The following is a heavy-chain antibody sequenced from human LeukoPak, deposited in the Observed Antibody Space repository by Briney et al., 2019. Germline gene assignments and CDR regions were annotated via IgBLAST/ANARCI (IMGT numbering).Heavy chain of an antibody. Sequence: GGSLRLSCAAFGFTFSTYSMNWVRQAPGKGLEWVSSISSRSSYIYYADSVKGRFTISRDNDKNSLYLQMNSLRAEDTAVYYCAKDYGSGLFGYYYMDVWGKGTTVTVSS. V-gene: IGHV3-21*01. CDR1: GFTFSTYS. CDR2: ISSRSSYI. J-gene: IGHJ6*03. D-gene: IGHD3-10*01. CDR3: AKDYGSGLFGYYYMDV.